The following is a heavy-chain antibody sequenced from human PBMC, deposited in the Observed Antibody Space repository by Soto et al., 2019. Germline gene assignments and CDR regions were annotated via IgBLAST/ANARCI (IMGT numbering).Heavy chain of an antibody. CDR3: ARGVLYCSRTSCLTCFDS. CDR2: IYWDDDK. V-gene: IGHV2-5*02. D-gene: IGHD2-2*01. CDR1: GFSLSTSGVG. Sequence: QITLKESGPTLVKPTQTLTLTCTFSGFSLSTSGVGVGWIRQPPGKALEWLALIYWDDDKRYSPCLNNRLTITKDSSKILVVFTMTNVVTMDTAIYFCARGVLYCSRTSCLTCFDSLGPVTLFTVSS. J-gene: IGHJ5*01.